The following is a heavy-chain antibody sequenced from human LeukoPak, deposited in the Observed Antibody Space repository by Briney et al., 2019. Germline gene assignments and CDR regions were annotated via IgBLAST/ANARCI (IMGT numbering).Heavy chain of an antibody. V-gene: IGHV3-48*02. CDR2: MSSSGSTK. J-gene: IGHJ6*02. CDR3: ARVSAYDSSGHGMDV. D-gene: IGHD3-22*01. Sequence: GGSLRLSRAASGFTFSTYSMNWVRQAPGKGLEWISYMSSSGSTKYYADSVKGRFTSSRDNAKNSLYLQMNSLRDEDTAVYYCARVSAYDSSGHGMDVWGQGTTVTVSS. CDR1: GFTFSTYS.